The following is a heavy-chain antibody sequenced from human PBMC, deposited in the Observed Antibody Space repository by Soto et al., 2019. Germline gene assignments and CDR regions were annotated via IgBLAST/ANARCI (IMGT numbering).Heavy chain of an antibody. J-gene: IGHJ4*02. V-gene: IGHV4-59*01. CDR1: GGSISSYY. CDR3: TREDHTYYLDY. Sequence: SETLSLTCTVSGGSISSYYWSWIRQPPGKGLEWIGYIYYSGSTNYNPSLKSRVTISVDTSKNQFSLKLSSVTAADTAVYYCTREDHTYYLDYWGQGTLVPVSS. CDR2: IYYSGST. D-gene: IGHD2-21*01.